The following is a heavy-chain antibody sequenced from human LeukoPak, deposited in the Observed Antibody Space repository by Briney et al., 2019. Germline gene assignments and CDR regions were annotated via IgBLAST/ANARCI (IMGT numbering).Heavy chain of an antibody. CDR1: GGSISSYY. D-gene: IGHD2-8*02. V-gene: IGHV4-4*09. CDR2: IYTSGST. Sequence: SETLSLTCTVSGGSISSYYWSWFRPPQGKGLEWIGYIYTSGSTNYNPSLKSRVTISVDTSKNQFSLKLSSVTAADTAVYYCARHLVLGYFDYWGQGTLVTVSS. J-gene: IGHJ4*02. CDR3: ARHLVLGYFDY.